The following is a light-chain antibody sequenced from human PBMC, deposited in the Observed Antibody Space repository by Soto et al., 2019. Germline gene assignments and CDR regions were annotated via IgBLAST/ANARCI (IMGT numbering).Light chain of an antibody. V-gene: IGKV3-11*01. Sequence: IVLPQSPATLSLSPGERATLSCRASQSVKNYLAWYRQKPGQAPRLLIYDASDRATGIPARFSGSGSGTDFTLSISGLEPEDCAVYYCQQRSNWPPVTFGGGTKVEIK. CDR3: QQRSNWPPVT. CDR2: DAS. CDR1: QSVKNY. J-gene: IGKJ4*01.